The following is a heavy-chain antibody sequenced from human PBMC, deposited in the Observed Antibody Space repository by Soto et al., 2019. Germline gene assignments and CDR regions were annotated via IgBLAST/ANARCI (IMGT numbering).Heavy chain of an antibody. CDR3: AKDSGRGYNYGQHWFGP. D-gene: IGHD5-18*01. V-gene: IGHV3-30*18. J-gene: IGHJ5*02. CDR2: ISYDGSNK. CDR1: GFTFSSYG. Sequence: LRLSCAASGFTFSSYGMHWVRQAPGKGLEWVALISYDGSNKYYADSVKGRFTISRDNSKITLYLQMNSLRADDTAVYYCAKDSGRGYNYGQHWFGPWGQGTLVTVSS.